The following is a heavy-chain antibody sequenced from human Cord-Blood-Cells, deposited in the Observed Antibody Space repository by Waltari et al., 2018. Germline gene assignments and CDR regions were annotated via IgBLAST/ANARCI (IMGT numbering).Heavy chain of an antibody. CDR1: GYTFTGYY. D-gene: IGHD4-17*01. CDR2: MNPNSGCT. Sequence: QVQLVQSGAEVKKPGASVKVSCKASGYTFTGYYMHWVRQAPGQGLEWMGWMNPNSGCTKYAQKFQGRVTMTRDTSISTAYMELSRLRSDDTAVYYCARDFQYYGGNYYYGMDVWGQGTTVTVSS. V-gene: IGHV1-2*02. J-gene: IGHJ6*02. CDR3: ARDFQYYGGNYYYGMDV.